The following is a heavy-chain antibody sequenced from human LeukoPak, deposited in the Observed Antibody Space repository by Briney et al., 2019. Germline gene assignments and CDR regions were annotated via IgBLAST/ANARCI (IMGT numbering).Heavy chain of an antibody. CDR3: ASALGVMSGDFDS. CDR2: VSDSGIST. V-gene: IGHV3-23*01. J-gene: IGHJ4*02. CDR1: GMTFSRYA. D-gene: IGHD3-16*01. Sequence: PGGSLRLSCAASGMTFSRYAVSWVRQAPGKGLEWVSAVSDSGISTYYADSVKGRFTNTRDNSKNTLYLYMNNLRGEDTAIYYCASALGVMSGDFDSWGQGTLVTVSS.